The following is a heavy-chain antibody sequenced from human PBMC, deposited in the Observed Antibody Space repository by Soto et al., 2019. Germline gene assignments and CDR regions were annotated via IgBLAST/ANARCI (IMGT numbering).Heavy chain of an antibody. V-gene: IGHV4-34*01. Sequence: PSETLSLTCGVYGGSFSGYQWNWIRQSPGQGLEWIGEINHSGTTKYNPSLESRINLSVDTSKKQFSLKMFSVTAADTAIYYCASGWRFDPWGQGTQVTVSS. CDR3: ASGWRFDP. CDR1: GGSFSGYQ. CDR2: INHSGTT. D-gene: IGHD1-1*01. J-gene: IGHJ5*02.